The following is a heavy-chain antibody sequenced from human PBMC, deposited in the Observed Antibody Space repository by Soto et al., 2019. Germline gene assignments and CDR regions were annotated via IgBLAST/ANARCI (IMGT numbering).Heavy chain of an antibody. CDR2: IIPIFGTA. CDR1: GGTFSSYA. CDR3: ARAESRGAYYDAFDI. J-gene: IGHJ3*02. D-gene: IGHD1-26*01. V-gene: IGHV1-69*13. Sequence: SVKVSCKASGGTFSSYAISWVRQAPGQGLEWMGGIIPIFGTANYAQKFQGRVTITADESTSTAYMELSSLRSEDTAVYYCARAESRGAYYDAFDIWGQGTMVTVSS.